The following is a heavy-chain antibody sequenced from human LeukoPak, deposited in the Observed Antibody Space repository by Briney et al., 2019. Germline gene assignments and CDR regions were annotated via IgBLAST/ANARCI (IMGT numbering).Heavy chain of an antibody. CDR1: GYTFTSYG. CDR2: ISAYNGNT. Sequence: GASVKVSCKXSGYTFTSYGISWVRQAPGQGLEWMGWISAYNGNTNYAQKLQGRVTMTTDTSTSTAYMELRSLRSDDTAVYYCARNPYDILTGYYPYYMDVWGKGTTVTVSS. D-gene: IGHD3-9*01. CDR3: ARNPYDILTGYYPYYMDV. J-gene: IGHJ6*03. V-gene: IGHV1-18*01.